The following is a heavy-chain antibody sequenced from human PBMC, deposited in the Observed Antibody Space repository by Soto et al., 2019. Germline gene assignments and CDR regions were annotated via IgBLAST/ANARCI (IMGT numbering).Heavy chain of an antibody. Sequence: ASVKVSCKASGGTFSSYAISWVRQAPGQGLEWMGGIIPIFGTANYAQKFQERVTITRDMSTSTAYMELSSLRSEDTAVYYCAAGIVVVPAAATLSGFDYWGQGTLVTVSS. J-gene: IGHJ4*02. CDR3: AAGIVVVPAAATLSGFDY. CDR2: IIPIFGTA. D-gene: IGHD2-2*01. V-gene: IGHV1-69*05. CDR1: GGTFSSYA.